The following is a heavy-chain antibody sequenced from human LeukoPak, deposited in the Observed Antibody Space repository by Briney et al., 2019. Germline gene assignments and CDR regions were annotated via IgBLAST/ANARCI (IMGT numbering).Heavy chain of an antibody. Sequence: PSETLSLTCTVSGGSVSSGSYYWSWIRQPPGKGLEWIGYIYYSGSTNYNPSLKSRVTISVDTSKNQFSLKLSSVTAADTAVYYCARNHYDYVWGSYRYGHFDYWGQGTLVTVSS. D-gene: IGHD3-16*02. CDR3: ARNHYDYVWGSYRYGHFDY. J-gene: IGHJ4*02. V-gene: IGHV4-61*01. CDR1: GGSVSSGSYY. CDR2: IYYSGST.